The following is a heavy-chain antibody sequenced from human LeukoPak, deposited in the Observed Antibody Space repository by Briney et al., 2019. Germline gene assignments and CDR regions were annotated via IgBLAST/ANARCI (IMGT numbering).Heavy chain of an antibody. CDR3: ARGRWYVDY. CDR2: IDWDDDK. V-gene: IGHV2-70*11. Sequence: SGPTLVNHTQTLTLTCTFSGFSLSTSGMCVSWIRQPPGKALEWLARIDWDDDKYYSTSLKTRLTISKGTSKDQVVLTMTNMDPVDTATYYCARGRWYVDYWGQGTLVTVSS. J-gene: IGHJ4*02. CDR1: GFSLSTSGMC. D-gene: IGHD6-13*01.